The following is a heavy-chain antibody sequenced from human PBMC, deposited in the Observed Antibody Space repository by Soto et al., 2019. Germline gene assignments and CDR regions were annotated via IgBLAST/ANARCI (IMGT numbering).Heavy chain of an antibody. CDR3: AKLVIGYCSGNTGDAY. Sequence: VQLLESGGGLIQPGGSLRLSCAASGFTFSYGIHWLRQAPGKGLEWVAYISYDSSNKFYGDSVKGRFTISRDNSKNTQFLQMNSLRAEDTAVYYCAKLVIGYCSGNTGDAYWGQGTLVAVSS. J-gene: IGHJ4*02. D-gene: IGHD2-15*01. CDR2: ISYDSSNK. V-gene: IGHV3-30*18. CDR1: GFTFSYG.